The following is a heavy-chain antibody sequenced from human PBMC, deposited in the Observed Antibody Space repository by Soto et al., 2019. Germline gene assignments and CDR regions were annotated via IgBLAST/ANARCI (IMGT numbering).Heavy chain of an antibody. CDR2: ISGSGGST. CDR3: AKEMTLSLADY. J-gene: IGHJ4*02. Sequence: EVQLLESGGGSVQSGGSLRLSCAASGFTFSSYAMSWVRQAPGQGLEWVSAISGSGGSTYYADSVKGRFSISRDNSKSTLYLQMSSLRAEDTAVYCCAKEMTLSLADYWGQGALVTVSS. V-gene: IGHV3-23*01. CDR1: GFTFSSYA.